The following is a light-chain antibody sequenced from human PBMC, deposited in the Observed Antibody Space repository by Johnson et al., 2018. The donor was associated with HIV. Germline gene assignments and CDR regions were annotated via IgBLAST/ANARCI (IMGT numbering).Light chain of an antibody. Sequence: QSVLTQPPSVSAAPGQKVTISCSGSSSNIGNNYVSWYQQLPGTAPKLLIYENNKRPSGIPDRFSGSKSGTSATLGITGLQTGDEADYYCGTWDSSLTPYVCGTGTKVPVL. CDR1: SSNIGNNY. CDR2: ENN. J-gene: IGLJ1*01. CDR3: GTWDSSLTPYV. V-gene: IGLV1-51*02.